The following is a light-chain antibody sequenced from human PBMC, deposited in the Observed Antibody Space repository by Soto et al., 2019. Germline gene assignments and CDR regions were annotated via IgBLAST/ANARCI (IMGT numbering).Light chain of an antibody. J-gene: IGKJ1*01. V-gene: IGKV1-5*01. Sequence: DIQMTQSPSTLSASIGDRVTITCRASESLSTWLALYQHKPGKAPKFLIYDSSSLESGVPSRFSGSGAGTEFTLNISNLQPDEFATYFCQQYHNYPYTLGQGAKVEIK. CDR2: DSS. CDR3: QQYHNYPYT. CDR1: ESLSTW.